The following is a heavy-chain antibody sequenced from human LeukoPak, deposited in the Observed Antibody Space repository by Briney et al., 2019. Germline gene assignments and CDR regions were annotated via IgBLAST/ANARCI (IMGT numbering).Heavy chain of an antibody. V-gene: IGHV1-18*01. CDR1: GYTFTSYG. J-gene: IGHJ5*02. Sequence: ASVKVSCKASGYTFTSYGISWVRQAPGQGLEWMGWISAYNGNTNYAQKLQGRVTMTTDTSTSTAYMELRSLRSDDTAVDYCARYEIHCSGGSCYLRFDPWGQGNLVTVSS. D-gene: IGHD2-15*01. CDR3: ARYEIHCSGGSCYLRFDP. CDR2: ISAYNGNT.